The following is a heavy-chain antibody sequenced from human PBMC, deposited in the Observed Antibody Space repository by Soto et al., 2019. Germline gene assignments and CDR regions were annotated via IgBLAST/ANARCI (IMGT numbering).Heavy chain of an antibody. CDR1: GGSGTRASYY. CDR2: IYYNGNT. CDR3: AREYAF. D-gene: IGHD2-2*01. Sequence: QVQLQESGPGLVKPSETLSLTCTVSGGSGTRASYYWNWIRQPPGKGLEWIGLIYYNGNTKYNPSLKSRVTRSVDTSKNPFSLSLSSVTAADTAVYYCAREYAFWGQGTLVTVSS. J-gene: IGHJ4*02. V-gene: IGHV4-61*01.